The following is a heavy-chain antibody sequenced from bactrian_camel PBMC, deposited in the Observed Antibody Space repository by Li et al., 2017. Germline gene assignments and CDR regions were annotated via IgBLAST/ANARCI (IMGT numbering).Heavy chain of an antibody. CDR1: GFTFSAYR. CDR2: INSDGGTT. CDR3: VADLPCGPGVFGPTGYRYVY. Sequence: QLVESGGGLVQPGGSLRLSCSGSGFTFSAYRLFWVRQAPGKGLDWVSTINSDGGTTAYADSVKGRFTISQDNAKNTVYLQMNSLTPEDTAMYSCVADLPCGPGVFGPTGYRYVYLGQGTQVTVS. J-gene: IGHJ4*01. D-gene: IGHD7*01. V-gene: IGHV3S25*01.